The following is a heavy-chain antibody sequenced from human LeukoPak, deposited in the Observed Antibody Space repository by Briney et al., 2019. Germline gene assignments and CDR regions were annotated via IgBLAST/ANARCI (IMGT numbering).Heavy chain of an antibody. J-gene: IGHJ4*02. D-gene: IGHD1-26*01. V-gene: IGHV4-34*01. CDR3: ARDSYVGAWDH. CDR1: GGSFSGYY. Sequence: SETLSLTCAVYGGSFSGYYWSWIRQPPGKGLEWIGEINHSGSTNYNPSLKSRVTISVDTSKNQFSLKLSSVTAADTAVYYCARDSYVGAWDHWGQGTLVTVSS. CDR2: INHSGST.